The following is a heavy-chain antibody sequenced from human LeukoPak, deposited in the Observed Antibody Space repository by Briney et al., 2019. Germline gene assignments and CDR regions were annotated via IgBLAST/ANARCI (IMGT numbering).Heavy chain of an antibody. Sequence: GGSLRLSCAASGFTFSSYAMSWVRQAPGKGLEWVSAISGSGGSTYYADSVKGRFTISRDNTRESLFLQMNSLRAGDTAVYYCAREAGHGMDVWGRGTTVTVSS. D-gene: IGHD6-19*01. V-gene: IGHV3-23*01. J-gene: IGHJ6*02. CDR3: AREAGHGMDV. CDR2: ISGSGGST. CDR1: GFTFSSYA.